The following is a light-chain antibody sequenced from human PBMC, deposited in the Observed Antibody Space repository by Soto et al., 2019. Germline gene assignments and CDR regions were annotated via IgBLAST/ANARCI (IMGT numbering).Light chain of an antibody. V-gene: IGLV2-14*01. Sequence: QSALTQPASVSGSPGQSITISCTGTSSDVGGYNYVSWYQQHPGKAPKLMIYEVSNRPSGVSNRVSGSKSGNTASLTISGLQAEDEADYYCRSYTSSSAVVFGGGTKLTVL. CDR1: SSDVGGYNY. CDR3: RSYTSSSAVV. CDR2: EVS. J-gene: IGLJ2*01.